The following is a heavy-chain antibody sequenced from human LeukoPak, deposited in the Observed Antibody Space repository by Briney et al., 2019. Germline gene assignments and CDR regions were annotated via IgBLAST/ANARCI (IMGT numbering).Heavy chain of an antibody. D-gene: IGHD5-24*01. J-gene: IGHJ4*02. CDR1: GFTVSSNY. V-gene: IGHV3-53*01. Sequence: GGSLRLFCAASGFTVSSNYMSWVRQAPGKGLEWVSVIYSGGSTYYADSVKGRFNISRDNSKNTLYLQMNSLRAEDTAVYYCARGSGWLQFLDYWRQETLVTVSS. CDR2: IYSGGST. CDR3: ARGSGWLQFLDY.